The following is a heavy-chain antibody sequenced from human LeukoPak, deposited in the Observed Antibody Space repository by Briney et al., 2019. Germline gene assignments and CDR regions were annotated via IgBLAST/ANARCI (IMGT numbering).Heavy chain of an antibody. D-gene: IGHD3-10*01. J-gene: IGHJ4*02. CDR1: GFTFSSYG. V-gene: IGHV3-30*18. CDR2: ISYDGSNK. CDR3: AKDLITMVRGVNLGYFDY. Sequence: SLRLSCAASGFTFSSYGMHWVRQAPGKGLEWVAVISYDGSNKYYADSVKGRLTISRDNSKNTLYLQMNSLRAEDTAVYYCAKDLITMVRGVNLGYFDYWGQGTLVTVSS.